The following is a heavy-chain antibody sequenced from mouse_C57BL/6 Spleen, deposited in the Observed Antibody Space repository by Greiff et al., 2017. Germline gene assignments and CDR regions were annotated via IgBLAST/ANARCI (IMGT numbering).Heavy chain of an antibody. CDR2: ISYDGSN. D-gene: IGHD1-1*01. CDR3: ARDGTTLVDWYFDV. V-gene: IGHV3-6*01. J-gene: IGHJ1*03. CDR1: GYSITSGYY. Sequence: EVKLQESGPGLVKPSQSLSLTCSVTGYSITSGYYWNWIRQFPGNKLEWMGYISYDGSNNYNPSLKNRISITRDTSKNQFFLKLNSVTTEDTATYYCARDGTTLVDWYFDVWGTGTTVTVSS.